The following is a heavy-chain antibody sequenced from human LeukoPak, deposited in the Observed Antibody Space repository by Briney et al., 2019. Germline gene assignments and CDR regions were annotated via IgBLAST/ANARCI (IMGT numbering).Heavy chain of an antibody. CDR2: ISGSGGST. J-gene: IGHJ4*02. D-gene: IGHD1-1*01. V-gene: IGHV3-23*01. Sequence: GGSLRLSCAASGFTFSSYAISWVRQAPGKGLEWVSAISGSGGSTYYADSVKGRFTISRDNSKNTLYLQMNSLRAEDTAVYYCAKLMRSYNWNDFDYWGQGTLVTVSS. CDR1: GFTFSSYA. CDR3: AKLMRSYNWNDFDY.